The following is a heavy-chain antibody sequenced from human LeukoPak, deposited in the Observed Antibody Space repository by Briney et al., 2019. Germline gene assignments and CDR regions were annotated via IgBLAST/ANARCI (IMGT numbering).Heavy chain of an antibody. CDR3: STDGGSY. V-gene: IGHV3-15*01. Sequence: GGSLRLSCAASGFTFSNAYMSWVRQAPGKGLEWVGRIKSKADGGTTNYAAPVKGRFTISRDDSKNTVYLQMNSLKAEDTAFYYCSTDGGSYWGQGTLVTVSS. J-gene: IGHJ4*02. CDR1: GFTFSNAY. CDR2: IKSKADGGTT. D-gene: IGHD4-23*01.